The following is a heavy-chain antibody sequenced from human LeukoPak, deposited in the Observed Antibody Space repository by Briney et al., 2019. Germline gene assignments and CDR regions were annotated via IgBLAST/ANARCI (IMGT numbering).Heavy chain of an antibody. CDR2: IKHDGSEK. V-gene: IGHV3-7*01. CDR3: ATDRGXRTSGYXLYYFEY. CDR1: GFIFTNYF. J-gene: IGHJ4*02. D-gene: IGHD3-3*01. Sequence: GGSLRLSCAASGFIFTNYFMSWVRQAPGKGLEWVASIKHDGSEKYYVDSVRGRFTISRDNTMNSLYLQMSSLRAEDTAVYYCATDRGXRTSGYXLYYFEYWGQGTLVTFSS.